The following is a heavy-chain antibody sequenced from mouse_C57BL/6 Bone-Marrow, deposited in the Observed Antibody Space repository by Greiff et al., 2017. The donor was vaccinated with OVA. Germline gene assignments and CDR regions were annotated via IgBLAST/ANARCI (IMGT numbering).Heavy chain of an antibody. J-gene: IGHJ1*03. CDR1: GFTFSSYT. Sequence: EVQLVESGGGLVKPGGSLKLSCAASGFTFSSYTMSWVRQTPEKRLEWVATISGGGGNTYYPDRVKGRFTISRDNAKNTLYLQMSSLRSEDTALYYCARHGDGLWYFDVWGTGTTVTVSS. D-gene: IGHD1-2*01. CDR2: ISGGGGNT. CDR3: ARHGDGLWYFDV. V-gene: IGHV5-9*01.